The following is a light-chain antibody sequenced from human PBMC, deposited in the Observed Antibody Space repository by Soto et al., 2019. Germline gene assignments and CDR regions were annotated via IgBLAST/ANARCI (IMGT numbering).Light chain of an antibody. Sequence: DIQMTQSPSTLSASVGDRVALTCRASQSISNWLAWYRQKPGEAPNLLIYDASSLQSGVPSRFSGSGSGTEFTLTINSLQPDDFATYYCQQYNRYPRTFGQGTKVEIK. J-gene: IGKJ1*01. CDR1: QSISNW. CDR2: DAS. V-gene: IGKV1-5*01. CDR3: QQYNRYPRT.